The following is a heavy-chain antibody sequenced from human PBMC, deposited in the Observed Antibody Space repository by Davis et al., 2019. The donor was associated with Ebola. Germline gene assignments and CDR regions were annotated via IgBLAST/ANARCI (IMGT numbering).Heavy chain of an antibody. Sequence: GESLKISCAASGFTFTSFDTSWVRQAPGKGLVWVSRITNDGTRTSYADSVQGRFTISRDNAKNTLFLQLNSLRVEDTAIYYCARREAASIDYWGQGTLVTVSS. CDR3: ARREAASIDY. CDR1: GFTFTSFD. CDR2: ITNDGTRT. V-gene: IGHV3-74*01. D-gene: IGHD6-25*01. J-gene: IGHJ4*02.